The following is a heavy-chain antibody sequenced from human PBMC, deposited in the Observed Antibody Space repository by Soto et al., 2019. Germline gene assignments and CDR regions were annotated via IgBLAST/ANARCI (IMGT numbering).Heavy chain of an antibody. J-gene: IGHJ4*02. D-gene: IGHD6-19*01. Sequence: SDTLSLTCTVSGGSFSSYYWSWIRQPPGKGLEWIGYIYYSGSTNYNPSLKSRVTISVDTSKNQFSLKLSSVTAADTAVYYCARVAVAGTRVDYWGQGTLVTVSS. CDR2: IYYSGST. CDR3: ARVAVAGTRVDY. CDR1: GGSFSSYY. V-gene: IGHV4-59*12.